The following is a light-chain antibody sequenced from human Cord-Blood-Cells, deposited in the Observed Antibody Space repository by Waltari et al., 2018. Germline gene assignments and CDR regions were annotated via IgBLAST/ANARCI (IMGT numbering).Light chain of an antibody. CDR1: PSVLYSSNNKNY. CDR3: QQYYSTPYT. CDR2: WAS. V-gene: IGKV4-1*01. J-gene: IGKJ2*01. Sequence: DIVMTQYPDSLSVSLGDMPTINCRSSPSVLYSSNNKNYLAWYQQKPGQPPKLLIYWASTRGSGVPDRFSGSGSGTDFTLTISSLQAEDVAVYYCQQYYSTPYTFGQGTKLEIK.